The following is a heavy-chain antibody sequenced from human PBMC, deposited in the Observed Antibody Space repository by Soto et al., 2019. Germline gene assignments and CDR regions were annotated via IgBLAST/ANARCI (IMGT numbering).Heavy chain of an antibody. CDR1: GYTFTSYG. V-gene: IGHV1-18*01. Sequence: QVQLVQSGAEVKKPGASVKVSCKASGYTFTSYGISWVRQAPGQGLEWMGWISAYNGNTNYAQKLQGRVTMTTDTSTTSAYMGVRSLRSDDTVVYYCARDLAYYYGAGSSRDPIWFDPWGQGTLVTVSS. D-gene: IGHD3-10*01. CDR2: ISAYNGNT. CDR3: ARDLAYYYGAGSSRDPIWFDP. J-gene: IGHJ5*02.